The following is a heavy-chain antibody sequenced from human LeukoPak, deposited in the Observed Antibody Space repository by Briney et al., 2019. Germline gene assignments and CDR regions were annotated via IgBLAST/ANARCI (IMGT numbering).Heavy chain of an antibody. D-gene: IGHD4-4*01. CDR3: AKARNDYSNYFGSYYFDY. V-gene: IGHV3-33*06. J-gene: IGHJ4*02. CDR2: IWYDGSNK. CDR1: GFTFSSYG. Sequence: QPGGSLRLSCAASGFTFSSYGMHWVRQAPGKGLEWVAVIWYDGSNKYYADSVKGRFTISRDNSKNTLYLQMNSLRAEDTAVYYCAKARNDYSNYFGSYYFDYWGQGALVTVSS.